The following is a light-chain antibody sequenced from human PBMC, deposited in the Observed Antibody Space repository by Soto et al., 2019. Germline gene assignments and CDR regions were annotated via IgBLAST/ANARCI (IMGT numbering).Light chain of an antibody. Sequence: EIVMTQSPATLSVSPGETATLSCRASQSVGRAVAWYQHKPGQTPRHLIVAASIRATGVPGRFSGGGYGTEFTLTISSLQSEDFAVYYCQQYRNWPPLTFGGGTTVEIK. J-gene: IGKJ4*01. CDR1: QSVGRA. V-gene: IGKV3-15*01. CDR3: QQYRNWPPLT. CDR2: AAS.